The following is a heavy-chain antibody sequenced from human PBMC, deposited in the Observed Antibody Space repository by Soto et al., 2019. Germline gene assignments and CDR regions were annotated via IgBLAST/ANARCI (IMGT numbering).Heavy chain of an antibody. CDR1: GCTFTSYA. J-gene: IGHJ4*02. CDR3: ARDRGVSGYSYVY. D-gene: IGHD5-18*01. CDR2: INAGNGNT. V-gene: IGHV1-3*01. Sequence: GDSVKASCRASGCTFTSYAMHWVRQAPGQRLEWMGWINAGNGNTKYSQKFQGRVTITRDTSASTAYMELSSLRSEDTAVYYCARDRGVSGYSYVYWGQGTLVTVSS.